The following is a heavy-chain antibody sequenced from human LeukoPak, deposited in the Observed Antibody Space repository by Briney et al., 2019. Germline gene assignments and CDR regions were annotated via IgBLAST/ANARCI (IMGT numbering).Heavy chain of an antibody. V-gene: IGHV4-4*09. J-gene: IGHJ6*03. CDR2: IYTSGST. CDR1: GGSISSYY. CDR3: ARRGIAAATAHYMDV. D-gene: IGHD6-25*01. Sequence: PSETLSLTCTVSGGSISSYYWSWIRQPPGKGLEWIGYIYTSGSTNYNPSLKSRVTISVDTSKNQFSLKLSSVTAADTAVYYCARRGIAAATAHYMDVWGKGTTVTVS.